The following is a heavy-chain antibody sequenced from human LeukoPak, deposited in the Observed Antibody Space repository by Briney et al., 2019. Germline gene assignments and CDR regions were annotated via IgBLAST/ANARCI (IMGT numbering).Heavy chain of an antibody. Sequence: PGGSLRLSCAASGFSFTTYWMGCVRQAPGKGLEWVANIKQDGTEKYYVDSVMGRFTISRDNAKNSLYLQMNSLRVEDTAMYYCAKLAKYFYGSETYYFFEHWGQGTPVTASS. CDR1: GFSFTTYW. V-gene: IGHV3-7*01. CDR2: IKQDGTEK. CDR3: AKLAKYFYGSETYYFFEH. J-gene: IGHJ4*02. D-gene: IGHD3-10*01.